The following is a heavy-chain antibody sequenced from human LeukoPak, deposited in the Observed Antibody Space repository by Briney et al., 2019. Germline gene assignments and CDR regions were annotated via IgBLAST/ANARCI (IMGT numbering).Heavy chain of an antibody. CDR1: GFTIGDYA. V-gene: IGHV3-49*04. Sequence: PGGSLRLSCTASGFTIGDYAMSWVRQAPGKGLEWVGFISSSAYGGTTEYAASVKGRFTISRDDSKSIDYLQMTSLKTEDTAVYYCTREARIRAAASLDSWGPGTLVTASS. CDR3: TREARIRAAASLDS. D-gene: IGHD2-15*01. CDR2: ISSSAYGGTT. J-gene: IGHJ4*02.